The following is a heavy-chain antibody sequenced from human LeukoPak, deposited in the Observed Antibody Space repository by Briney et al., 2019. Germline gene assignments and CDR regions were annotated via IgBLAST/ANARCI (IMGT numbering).Heavy chain of an antibody. J-gene: IGHJ4*02. CDR2: IYSGGST. CDR3: ARGLRYCSGVSCYPKYCFVS. V-gene: IGHV3-53*01. CDR1: GFTVSSNY. D-gene: IGHD2-15*01. Sequence: GGSLRLSCAASGFTVSSNYMSWVRQAPGKGLEWVSVIYSGGSTYYSDSVKGRFTISRDNSKNTLYLQMNSLGAEDTALYYCARGLRYCSGVSCYPKYCFVSRGQGNLVTVSS.